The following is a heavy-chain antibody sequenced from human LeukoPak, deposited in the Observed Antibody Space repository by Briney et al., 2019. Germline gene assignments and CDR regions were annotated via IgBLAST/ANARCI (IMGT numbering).Heavy chain of an antibody. CDR2: IYPGDSDT. CDR3: ATRGIATRKDFDY. Sequence: GESLKISCKGSGYSFTTYWIGWVRQMPGKGLEWMGIIYPGDSDTRYSPSFQGQVTISADKSISTAYLQWSSLKASDTAMYYCATRGIATRKDFDYWGQGTLVTVSS. J-gene: IGHJ4*02. D-gene: IGHD6-6*01. CDR1: GYSFTTYW. V-gene: IGHV5-51*01.